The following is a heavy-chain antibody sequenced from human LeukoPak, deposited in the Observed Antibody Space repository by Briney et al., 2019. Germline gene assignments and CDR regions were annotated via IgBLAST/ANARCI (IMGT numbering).Heavy chain of an antibody. CDR2: IYYSGSL. Sequence: PSETLSLTCAVYGGSFSGYYWAWIRQPPGKGLECIGSIYYSGSLYYNPSLKSRVTISVDTSKNQFSLRLSSVTAADTAVYYCATWRTAKTGFDYWGQGTLVTVSS. CDR1: GGSFSGYY. V-gene: IGHV4-39*01. J-gene: IGHJ4*02. CDR3: ATWRTAKTGFDY. D-gene: IGHD1-1*01.